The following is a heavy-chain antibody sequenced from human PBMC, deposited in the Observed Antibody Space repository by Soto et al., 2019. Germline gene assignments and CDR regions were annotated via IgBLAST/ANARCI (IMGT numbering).Heavy chain of an antibody. CDR1: GYTFTNYG. D-gene: IGHD3-16*01. J-gene: IGHJ4*02. Sequence: ASVKVSCKTSGYTFTNYGISWVRQAPGQGLEWMGWISTDKGKTNYAQKFQGRVTMTADTSTSTGYMELTSLRSDDTAVYYCARAYEGDYFDYWGQGTLVTVSS. V-gene: IGHV1-18*01. CDR3: ARAYEGDYFDY. CDR2: ISTDKGKT.